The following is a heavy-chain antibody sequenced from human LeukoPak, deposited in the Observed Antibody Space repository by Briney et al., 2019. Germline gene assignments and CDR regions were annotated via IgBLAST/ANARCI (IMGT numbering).Heavy chain of an antibody. J-gene: IGHJ4*02. CDR2: ISGSSTYI. D-gene: IGHD3-9*01. CDR3: ARDLNYDILTGSLRAYFDS. V-gene: IGHV3-21*01. CDR1: GFTFRSYS. Sequence: GGSLRLSCVASGFTFRSYSMKWVRQAPGKGLEWVSSISGSSTYIYYADSVKGRFTISRDNANNSPYLQMNSLRADDTAVYYCARDLNYDILTGSLRAYFDSWGQGTRVTVSS.